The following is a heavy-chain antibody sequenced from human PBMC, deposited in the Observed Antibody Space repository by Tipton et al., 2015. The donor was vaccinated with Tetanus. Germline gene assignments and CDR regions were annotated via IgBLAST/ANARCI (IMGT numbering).Heavy chain of an antibody. CDR1: GASIGSISYY. CDR2: TYYSGST. V-gene: IGHV4-61*01. CDR3: ARDERYGDYAY. D-gene: IGHD4-17*01. Sequence: TLSLTCNVSGASIGSISYYWSWIRQPPGKGLEWIGYTYYSGSTGYNPSPKSRVTISIDSSKNQFSLKLTSVTAADTAVYYCARDERYGDYAYWGQGALVTVSS. J-gene: IGHJ4*02.